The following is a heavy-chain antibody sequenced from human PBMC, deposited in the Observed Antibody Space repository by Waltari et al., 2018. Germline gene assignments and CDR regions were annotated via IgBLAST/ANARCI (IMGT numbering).Heavy chain of an antibody. CDR3: ARTTNGDYFGDY. J-gene: IGHJ4*02. CDR1: GDSVTSDNYY. Sequence: QVQLQESGPGLVKPSETLSLICTVSGDSVTSDNYYWSWIRQPPGKGLEWIGYTYFSGTSNDNPSRKSRVTISVDTSKNQFSLHLTSVTAADTAVYYCARTTNGDYFGDYWGQGTLVTVSS. D-gene: IGHD4-17*01. V-gene: IGHV4-61*01. CDR2: TYFSGTS.